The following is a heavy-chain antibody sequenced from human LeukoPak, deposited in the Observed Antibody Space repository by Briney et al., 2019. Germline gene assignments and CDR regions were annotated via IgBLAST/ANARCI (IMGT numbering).Heavy chain of an antibody. J-gene: IGHJ4*02. D-gene: IGHD3-9*01. V-gene: IGHV3-23*01. Sequence: GGSLRLSCAASGFTFSSYAMRWVRQAPGKGLEWVSAISGSGGSTYYADSVKGRFTISRDNSKNTLYLQMNSLRAEDTAVYYCAKDGTYYDILRPEPYDYWGQGTLVTVSS. CDR3: AKDGTYYDILRPEPYDY. CDR1: GFTFSSYA. CDR2: ISGSGGST.